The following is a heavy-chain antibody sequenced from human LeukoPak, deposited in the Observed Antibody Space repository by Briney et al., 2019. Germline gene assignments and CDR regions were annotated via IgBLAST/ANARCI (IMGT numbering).Heavy chain of an antibody. V-gene: IGHV1-18*04. J-gene: IGHJ5*02. Sequence: GASVKVSCKASGYTFTGYYMHWVRQAPGQGLEWMGWISAYNGNTNYAQKLQGRVTMTTDTSTSTAYMELRSLRSDDTAVYYCARDPNLYGSGSSTYNWFDPWGQGTLVTVSS. D-gene: IGHD3-10*01. CDR2: ISAYNGNT. CDR3: ARDPNLYGSGSSTYNWFDP. CDR1: GYTFTGYY.